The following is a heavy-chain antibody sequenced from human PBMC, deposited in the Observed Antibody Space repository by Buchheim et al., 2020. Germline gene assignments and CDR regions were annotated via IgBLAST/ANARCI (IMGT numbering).Heavy chain of an antibody. CDR1: GFTFSSYE. V-gene: IGHV3-48*03. CDR2: ISSSGSTI. J-gene: IGHJ4*02. Sequence: EVQLVESGGGLVQPGGSLRLSCAASGFTFSSYEMNWVRQAPGKGLEWVSYISSSGSTIYYAHSVKGRFTISRDNAKNSLYLQMNSLRAEDTAVYYCARDDRGGYYYGSGSYPYWSQGTL. D-gene: IGHD3-10*01. CDR3: ARDDRGGYYYGSGSYPY.